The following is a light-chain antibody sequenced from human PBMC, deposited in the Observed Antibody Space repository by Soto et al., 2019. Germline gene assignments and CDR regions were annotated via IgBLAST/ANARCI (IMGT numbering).Light chain of an antibody. Sequence: DVQMTQSPSSLSASVGDSVTITCRASQAIAHYLAWYQQKPGKVPKLLIYDASTLQSGVPSRFIGSGARKDVTLTISNLQPEDVASYYCQRYNGAPGTFGQGTKVESK. J-gene: IGKJ1*01. CDR3: QRYNGAPGT. CDR2: DAS. V-gene: IGKV1-27*01. CDR1: QAIAHY.